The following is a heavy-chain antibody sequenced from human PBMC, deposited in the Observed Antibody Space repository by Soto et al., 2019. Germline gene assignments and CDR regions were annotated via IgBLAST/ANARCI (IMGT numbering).Heavy chain of an antibody. CDR1: GITISNYP. Sequence: EVQLLESGGGLVQPGGSLSLSCAASGITISNYPMSWVRQAPGKGLDWVSGISGSGDRTYYADSAKGRFTISKDIPKNSLSLQLDNLGVEDTAVYFCVKDDGGYPSTAPHWGQGTLVTVSS. J-gene: IGHJ1*01. V-gene: IGHV3-23*01. CDR3: VKDDGGYPSTAPH. D-gene: IGHD3-22*01. CDR2: ISGSGDRT.